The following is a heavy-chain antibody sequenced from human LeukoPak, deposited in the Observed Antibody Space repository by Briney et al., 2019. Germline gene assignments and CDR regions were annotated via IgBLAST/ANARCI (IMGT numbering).Heavy chain of an antibody. CDR2: IYASGKT. D-gene: IGHD1-26*01. V-gene: IGHV4-61*02. J-gene: IGHJ3*02. Sequence: SETLSLTCTVSGASISSGGYYWSWIRQPAGKGLEWIGRIYASGKTNYNPSLKSRVTMSVDTSKNQFSLKLSSVTAADTAVYYCARDFRVGARRAFDIWGQGTMVTVSS. CDR3: ARDFRVGARRAFDI. CDR1: GASISSGGYY.